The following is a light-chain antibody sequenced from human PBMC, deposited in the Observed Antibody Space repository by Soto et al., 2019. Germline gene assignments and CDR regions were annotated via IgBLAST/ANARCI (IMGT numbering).Light chain of an antibody. Sequence: EIVLTQSPGTLSLSPGERATLSCRASQSVSSSYLAWYQQKPGQAPRLLIYADSNTAPGTPDRFSGSGSGTDLTLTISRLEPEDFAVYYCQQYDYSWTFGQGTKVDIK. CDR3: QQYDYSWT. J-gene: IGKJ1*01. CDR1: QSVSSSY. V-gene: IGKV3-20*01. CDR2: ADS.